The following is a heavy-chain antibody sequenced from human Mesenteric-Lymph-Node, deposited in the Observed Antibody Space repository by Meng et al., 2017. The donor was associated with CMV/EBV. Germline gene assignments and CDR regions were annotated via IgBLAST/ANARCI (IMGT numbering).Heavy chain of an antibody. D-gene: IGHD2-2*02. Sequence: GESLKISCAASGFIFSDYAVHWVRQAPGKGLEWVAVISYDGSNKYYADSVKGRFTISRDNSKNTLYLQMNSLRAEDTAVYYCATSLYCSSTSCYKGFDYWGQGTLVTVSS. J-gene: IGHJ4*02. V-gene: IGHV3-30*04. CDR3: ATSLYCSSTSCYKGFDY. CDR1: GFIFSDYA. CDR2: ISYDGSNK.